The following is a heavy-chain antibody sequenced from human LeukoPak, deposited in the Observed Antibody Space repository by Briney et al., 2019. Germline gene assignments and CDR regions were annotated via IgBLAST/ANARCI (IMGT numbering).Heavy chain of an antibody. Sequence: PGGSLRLSCATSGFTFSSYYMSWVRQAPGKGLEWVAHIKQDGSERHSVDSVKGRFTISRDNAKNSLYLQMNSLRAEDTAVYYCARGPTYSGSYYYYYMDVWGKGTTVTVSS. V-gene: IGHV3-7*01. CDR1: GFTFSSYY. D-gene: IGHD1-26*01. J-gene: IGHJ6*03. CDR2: IKQDGSER. CDR3: ARGPTYSGSYYYYYMDV.